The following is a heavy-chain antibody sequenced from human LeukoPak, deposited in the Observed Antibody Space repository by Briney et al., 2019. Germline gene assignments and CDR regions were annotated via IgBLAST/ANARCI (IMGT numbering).Heavy chain of an antibody. CDR2: IYYSGST. V-gene: IGHV4-39*01. Sequence: TSETLSLTCTVSGGSISSSSYYWGWIRQPPGKGLEWIGSIYYSGSTYYNPSLKSRVTISVDTSKNQFSLKLSSVTAADTAVYYCARSSYYYDSSGYQNHFDYWGQGTLVTVSS. J-gene: IGHJ4*02. CDR1: GGSISSSSYY. D-gene: IGHD3-22*01. CDR3: ARSSYYYDSSGYQNHFDY.